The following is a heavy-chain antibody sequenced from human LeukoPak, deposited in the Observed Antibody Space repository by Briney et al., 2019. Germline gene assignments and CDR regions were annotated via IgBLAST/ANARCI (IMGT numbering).Heavy chain of an antibody. J-gene: IGHJ4*02. CDR2: IYYRGGT. CDR3: ASYRYDIRYFDY. V-gene: IGHV4-39*07. Sequence: PSQTLSLTCTVSGGSISSSTYYWGWIRQPPGKGLEWIGSIYYRGGTHHNPSLKSRVTISVDTSKNQFSLRLSSVTAADTAVYYCASYRYDIRYFDYWGQGTLVTVSS. CDR1: GGSISSSTYY. D-gene: IGHD3-9*01.